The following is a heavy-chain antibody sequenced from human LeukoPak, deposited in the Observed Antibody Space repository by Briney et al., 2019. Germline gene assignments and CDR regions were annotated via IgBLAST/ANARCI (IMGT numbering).Heavy chain of an antibody. CDR1: GYTFTSYG. V-gene: IGHV1-18*01. J-gene: IGHJ3*02. CDR3: ARDRDTSYYAFNI. Sequence: GASVKVSCKASGYTFTSYGMSWVRQAPGQGLEWMGWISAYNGNTNYAQKLQGRVTMTRDMSTSTVYMELSSLRSEDTAVYYCARDRDTSYYAFNIWGQGTMVTVSS. CDR2: ISAYNGNT. D-gene: IGHD1-26*01.